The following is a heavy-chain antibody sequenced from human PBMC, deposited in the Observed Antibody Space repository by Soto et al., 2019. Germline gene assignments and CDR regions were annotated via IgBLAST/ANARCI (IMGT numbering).Heavy chain of an antibody. D-gene: IGHD2-15*01. V-gene: IGHV3-9*01. CDR3: AKALVVAATKVAFDI. CDR2: ISWNSGSI. CDR1: GFTFDDYA. Sequence: GGSLRLSCAASGFTFDDYAMHWVRQAPGKGLEWVSGISWNSGSIGYADSVKGRFTISRDNAKNSLYLQMNSLRAEDTALYYCAKALVVAATKVAFDIWGQGTMVTVSS. J-gene: IGHJ3*02.